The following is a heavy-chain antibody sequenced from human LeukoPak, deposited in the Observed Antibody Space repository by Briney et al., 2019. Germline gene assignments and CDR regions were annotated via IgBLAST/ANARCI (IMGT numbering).Heavy chain of an antibody. V-gene: IGHV1-58*01. Sequence: ASVKVSCQASGFTFTSSAVQWVRQARGQRLEWIGWIVVGSGNTNYAQKFQERVTITRDMSTSTAYMELSSLRSKDTAVYYCAADGTRNYYYYDMDVWGQGTTVTVSS. J-gene: IGHJ6*02. CDR2: IVVGSGNT. CDR3: AADGTRNYYYYDMDV. CDR1: GFTFTSSA.